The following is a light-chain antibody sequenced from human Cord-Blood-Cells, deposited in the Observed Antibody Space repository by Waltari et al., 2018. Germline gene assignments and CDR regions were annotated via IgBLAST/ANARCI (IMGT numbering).Light chain of an antibody. J-gene: IGKJ4*01. Sequence: AIRMTQSPSSFSASTGDRVTITCRASQGISSYLAWYQQKPGKAPKLLIYAASTLQSGVPSRCSGSGSGTDFTLTISCLQSEDFATYYCQQYYSYPLTCGRGTKVEIK. CDR3: QQYYSYPLT. CDR1: QGISSY. CDR2: AAS. V-gene: IGKV1-8*01.